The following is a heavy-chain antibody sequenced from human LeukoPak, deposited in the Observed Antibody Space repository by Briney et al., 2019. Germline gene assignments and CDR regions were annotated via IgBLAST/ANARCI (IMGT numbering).Heavy chain of an antibody. Sequence: GGSLRLSCAASGFTFSSYAMSWVRQALGMGLAWVSAISGSGGSTYYADSVKDRFTISRDTSKNTLYLQMNSLRAEDTAVYYCARGRYYDNSVYYYFDYWGQGTLVTVSS. CDR1: GFTFSSYA. J-gene: IGHJ4*02. CDR2: ISGSGGST. V-gene: IGHV3-23*01. D-gene: IGHD3-22*01. CDR3: ARGRYYDNSVYYYFDY.